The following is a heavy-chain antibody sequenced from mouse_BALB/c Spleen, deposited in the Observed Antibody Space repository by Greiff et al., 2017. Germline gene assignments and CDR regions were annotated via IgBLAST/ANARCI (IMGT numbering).Heavy chain of an antibody. CDR2: ISSGSSTI. D-gene: IGHD2-3*01. CDR1: GFTFSSFG. CDR3: ARGGVYDGYQAWFAY. J-gene: IGHJ3*01. V-gene: IGHV5-17*02. Sequence: DVKLVESGGGLVQPGGSRKLSCAASGFTFSSFGMHWVRQAPEKGLEWVAYISSGSSTIYYADTVKGRFTISRDNPKNTLFLQMTSLRSEDTAMYYCARGGVYDGYQAWFAYWGQGTLVTVSA.